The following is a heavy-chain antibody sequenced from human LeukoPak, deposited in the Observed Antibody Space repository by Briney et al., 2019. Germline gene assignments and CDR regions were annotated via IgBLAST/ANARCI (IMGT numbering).Heavy chain of an antibody. D-gene: IGHD3-10*01. CDR1: GYTFTSYG. V-gene: IGHV1-18*01. J-gene: IGHJ3*02. CDR2: ISAYNGNT. CDR3: ARDRGKDYYGSRSQLPDDAFDI. Sequence: EASVKVSCKASGYTFTSYGISWVRQAPGQGLEWMGWISAYNGNTNYAQKLQGRATMTTDTSTSTAYMELRSLRSDDTAVYYCARDRGKDYYGSRSQLPDDAFDIWGQGTMVTVSS.